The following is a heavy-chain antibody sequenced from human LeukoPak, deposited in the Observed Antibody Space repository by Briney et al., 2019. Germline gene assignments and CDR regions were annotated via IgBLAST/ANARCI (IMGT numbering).Heavy chain of an antibody. CDR1: GGSFSGYY. J-gene: IGHJ4*02. Sequence: SETLSLTCAVYGGSFSGYYWSWIRQPPGKGLEWIGEINHSGSTNYNPSLKSRVTISVDTSKNQFSLKLTSVTAADTAVYYCAREGYDSLWGQGTLVTVSS. CDR3: AREGYDSL. CDR2: INHSGST. D-gene: IGHD3-3*01. V-gene: IGHV4-34*01.